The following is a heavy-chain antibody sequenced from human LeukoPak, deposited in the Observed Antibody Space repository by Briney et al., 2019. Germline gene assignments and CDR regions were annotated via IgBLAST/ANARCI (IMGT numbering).Heavy chain of an antibody. Sequence: GESLKISCQGSGYSFSTYWIGWVRQMPGKGLEWMGIIYPGDSDSRYSPSFQGQVTISADKSINTAYLEWSNLKASDTAIYYCARQGAAGNYYYYYMDVWGKGTTVTVSS. CDR1: GYSFSTYW. CDR2: IYPGDSDS. V-gene: IGHV5-51*01. J-gene: IGHJ6*03. CDR3: ARQGAAGNYYYYYMDV. D-gene: IGHD6-13*01.